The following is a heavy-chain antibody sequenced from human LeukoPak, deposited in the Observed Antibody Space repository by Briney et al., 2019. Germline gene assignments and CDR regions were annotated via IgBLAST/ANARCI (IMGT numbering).Heavy chain of an antibody. CDR2: ISGSGGST. CDR1: GFTFSSYA. J-gene: IGHJ4*02. Sequence: GGPLRLSCAASGFTFSSYAMSWVRQAPGKGLEWVSAISGSGGSTYYADSVKGWFTISRDNSKNTLYLQMNSLRAEDTAVYYCAKGHSNRSRTRGYSGYGGFYGYWGQGTLVTVSS. CDR3: AKGHSNRSRTRGYSGYGGFYGY. V-gene: IGHV3-23*01. D-gene: IGHD5-12*01.